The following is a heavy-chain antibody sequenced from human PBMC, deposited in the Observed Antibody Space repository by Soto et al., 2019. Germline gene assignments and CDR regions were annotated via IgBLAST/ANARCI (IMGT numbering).Heavy chain of an antibody. V-gene: IGHV3-30*18. J-gene: IGHJ6*02. CDR2: ISYDGSNK. CDR3: AKAPGTYYYGMDV. CDR1: GFTFSSYG. Sequence: PXGSLRLSCAASGFTFSSYGMHWVRQAPGKGLEWVAVISYDGSNKYYADSVKGRFTISRDNSKNTLYLQMNSLRAEDTAVYYCAKAPGTYYYGMDVWGQGTTVTVSS.